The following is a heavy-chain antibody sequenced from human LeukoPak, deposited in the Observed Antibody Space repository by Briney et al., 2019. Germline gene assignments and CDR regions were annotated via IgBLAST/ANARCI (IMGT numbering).Heavy chain of an antibody. CDR1: GFXFSNXW. CDR3: SANKQPLVRGFDH. D-gene: IGHD6-13*01. J-gene: IGHJ4*02. V-gene: IGHV3-15*01. Sequence: SLRLSCATSGFXFSNXWMSXVXQAPGKGXEWXXXIKSKIDGGTTSYAAPVKGRFTGSRDDSKNTLYLQMNSGKIEDKAVYYCSANKQPLVRGFDHWGQGTLVTVSS. CDR2: IKSKIDGGTT.